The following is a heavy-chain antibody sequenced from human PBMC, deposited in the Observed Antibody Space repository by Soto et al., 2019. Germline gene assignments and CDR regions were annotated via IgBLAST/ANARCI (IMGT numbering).Heavy chain of an antibody. CDR3: ARVEVLFWSGYYKEGHYFDY. Sequence: QVQLQESGPGLVKPSQTLSLTCTVSGGSISSGGYYWSWIRQHPGKGLEWIGYIYYSGSTYYNPSLKSRVTISVDTSKNQFSLKLSSVTAADTAVYYCARVEVLFWSGYYKEGHYFDYWGQGTLVTVSS. CDR1: GGSISSGGYY. J-gene: IGHJ4*02. D-gene: IGHD3-3*01. V-gene: IGHV4-31*03. CDR2: IYYSGST.